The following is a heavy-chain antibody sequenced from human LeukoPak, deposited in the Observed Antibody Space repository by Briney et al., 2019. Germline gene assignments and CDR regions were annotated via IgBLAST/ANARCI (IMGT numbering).Heavy chain of an antibody. CDR3: AQDRASIQFYF. J-gene: IGHJ4*02. CDR1: GFTFSNYW. Sequence: GGSLRLSCAASGFTFSNYWMNWVRQAPGKGLEWVANIKQDRSEKYYVDSVKGRFTISRDNGKNSLYLQMNSLRAEDTALYYCAQDRASIQFYFWGQGTLVTVSS. CDR2: IKQDRSEK. D-gene: IGHD5-24*01. V-gene: IGHV3-7*03.